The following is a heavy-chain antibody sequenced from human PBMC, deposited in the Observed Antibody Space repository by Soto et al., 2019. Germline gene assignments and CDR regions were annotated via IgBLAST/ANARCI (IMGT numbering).Heavy chain of an antibody. CDR1: GGSISSGGYY. Sequence: SETLSLTCTVSGGSISSGGYYWSWIRQHPGKGLEWIGYIYYSGSTYYNPSLKSRVTISVDTSKNQFSLKLSSVTAADTAVYYCARDQGSTYNYSYYGMDFWGQGTMVTLSS. J-gene: IGHJ6*02. CDR2: IYYSGST. D-gene: IGHD1-1*01. V-gene: IGHV4-31*03. CDR3: ARDQGSTYNYSYYGMDF.